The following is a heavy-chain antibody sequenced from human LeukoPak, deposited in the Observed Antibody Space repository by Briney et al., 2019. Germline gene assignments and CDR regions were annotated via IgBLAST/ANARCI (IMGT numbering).Heavy chain of an antibody. V-gene: IGHV4-39*01. CDR2: IYYSGST. Sequence: SETLSLTCTVSGGSISSSSYYWGWIRQPPGKGLEWIGSIYYSGSTYYNPSLKSRVTISVDTSKNQFSLKLSSVTAADTDVYYCARPAVVTDAFDIWGQGTMVTVS. CDR3: ARPAVVTDAFDI. D-gene: IGHD4-23*01. CDR1: GGSISSSSYY. J-gene: IGHJ3*02.